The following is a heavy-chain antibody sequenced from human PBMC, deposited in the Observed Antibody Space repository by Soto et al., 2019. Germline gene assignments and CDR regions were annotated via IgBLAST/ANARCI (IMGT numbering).Heavy chain of an antibody. CDR3: ASSSMVRGAHYYYGMDV. CDR2: IYSSGST. V-gene: IGHV4-31*03. CDR1: GGSISSGAYY. Sequence: QVQLQESGPGLVKPSQTLSVTCTVSGGSISSGAYYWSWIRQHPGKGLEWLGNIYSSGSTYYSPSLKSRVTISVDTPKNQFSLKLGSVTAADTAAYYWASSSMVRGAHYYYGMDVWGQGTTVTVSS. D-gene: IGHD3-10*01. J-gene: IGHJ6*02.